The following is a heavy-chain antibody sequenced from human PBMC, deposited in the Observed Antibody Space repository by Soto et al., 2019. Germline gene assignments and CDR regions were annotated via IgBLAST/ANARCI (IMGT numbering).Heavy chain of an antibody. CDR3: AKDSRYFSPQDGMDV. CDR1: GFTFSSYA. V-gene: IGHV3-23*01. D-gene: IGHD3-9*01. J-gene: IGHJ6*02. CDR2: ISGSGGST. Sequence: EVQLLESGGGLVQPGGSLRLSCAASGFTFSSYAMSWVRQAPGKGLEWVSAISGSGGSTYYADSVKGRFTISRDNSKKQLYLQMNSLRAEDTAVYYCAKDSRYFSPQDGMDVWGQGTTVTVSS.